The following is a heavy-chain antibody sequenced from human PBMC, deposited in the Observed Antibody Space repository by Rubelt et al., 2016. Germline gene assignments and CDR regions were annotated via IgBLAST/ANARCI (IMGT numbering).Heavy chain of an antibody. CDR3: VSDRVRSGWSYFDY. CDR2: IYYTRVT. Sequence: QLQLQESGPGLVKPSQTLSLTCTVSGGSINRGGYYWTWIRQHPEKRLEWIGHIYYTRVTSYNPSLQSRVSISIATSDNQFSLGLAAVTAEDTSYNYCVSDRVRSGWSYFDYWGQGILVAVSS. V-gene: IGHV4-31*03. D-gene: IGHD6-19*01. J-gene: IGHJ4*02. CDR1: GGSINRGGYY.